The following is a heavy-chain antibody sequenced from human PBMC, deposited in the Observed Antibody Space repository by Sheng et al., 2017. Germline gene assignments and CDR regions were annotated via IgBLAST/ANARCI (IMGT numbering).Heavy chain of an antibody. D-gene: IGHD6-19*01. CDR1: GGSISSSNYY. V-gene: IGHV4-39*07. CDR2: ISYSGST. J-gene: IGHJ4*02. Sequence: QLQLQESGPGLVKPSETLSLTCTVSGGSISSSNYYWGWIRQPPGKGLEWIGSISYSGSTYYNPSLKSRVTISVDTSKNQFSLKLSSVTAADTAVYYCARDGVAGNDFDYWGQGTLVTISS. CDR3: ARDGVAGNDFDY.